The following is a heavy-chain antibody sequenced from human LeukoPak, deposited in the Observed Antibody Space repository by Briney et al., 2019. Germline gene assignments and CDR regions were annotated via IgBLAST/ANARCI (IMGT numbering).Heavy chain of an antibody. D-gene: IGHD1-26*01. CDR1: GGSFSGYY. V-gene: IGHV4-34*01. J-gene: IGHJ5*02. CDR2: INHSGST. Sequence: SETLSLTCAVYGGSFSGYYWSWIRQPPGKGLEWIGEINHSGSTNYNPSLKSRVTISVDTSKNQFSLKLSSVTAADTAVYYCARAPRRYSGSYYPCGQGTLVTVSS. CDR3: ARAPRRYSGSYYP.